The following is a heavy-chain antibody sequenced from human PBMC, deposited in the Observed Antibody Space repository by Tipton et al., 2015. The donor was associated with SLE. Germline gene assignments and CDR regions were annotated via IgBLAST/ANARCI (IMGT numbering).Heavy chain of an antibody. J-gene: IGHJ4*02. Sequence: TLSLTCTVSGASITSGGYYWTWIRHHPGKGLEWIGHIYYTGNTRYNPSLKSRVTISADTSKNQFSLNLRSVTAADTALYYCVRGSTFYDFWGQGTLVTVSS. CDR2: IYYTGNT. D-gene: IGHD1-26*01. V-gene: IGHV4-31*03. CDR3: VRGSTFYDF. CDR1: GASITSGGYY.